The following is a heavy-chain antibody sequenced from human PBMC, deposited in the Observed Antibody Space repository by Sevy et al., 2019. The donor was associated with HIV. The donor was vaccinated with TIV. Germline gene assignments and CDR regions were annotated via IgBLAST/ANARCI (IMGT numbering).Heavy chain of an antibody. CDR2: ISSSGSTI. V-gene: IGHV3-48*03. CDR1: GFTFSSYE. J-gene: IGHJ4*02. CDR3: AREDRPYYYDSSGWGY. D-gene: IGHD3-22*01. Sequence: GGSLRLSCAASGFTFSSYEMNWVRQAPGKGLEWVSYISSSGSTIYYADSVKGRLTISRDNAKNSLYLQMNSLRAEDTAVYYCAREDRPYYYDSSGWGYWGQGTLVTVSS.